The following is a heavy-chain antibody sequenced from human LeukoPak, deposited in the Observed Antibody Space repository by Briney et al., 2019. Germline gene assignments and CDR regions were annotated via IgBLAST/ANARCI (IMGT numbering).Heavy chain of an antibody. V-gene: IGHV3-23*01. CDR3: AKDLGVRSSQHLFDY. CDR2: ISGSGGST. J-gene: IGHJ4*02. Sequence: GGSLRLPCAASGFTFSSYAMSWVRQAPGKGLEWVSAISGSGGSTYYADSVKGRFTISRDNSKNTLYLQMNSLRAEDTAVYYCAKDLGVRSSQHLFDYWGQGTLVTVSS. D-gene: IGHD3-10*01. CDR1: GFTFSSYA.